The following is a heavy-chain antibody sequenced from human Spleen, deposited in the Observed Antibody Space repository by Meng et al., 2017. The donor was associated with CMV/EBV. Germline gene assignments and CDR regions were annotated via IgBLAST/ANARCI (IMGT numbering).Heavy chain of an antibody. CDR1: GFTFSNAW. V-gene: IGHV3-15*05. D-gene: IGHD7-27*01. J-gene: IGHJ6*02. Sequence: GESLKISCAASGFTFSNAWMSWVRQAPGKGLEWVGRIKSKTDGGTTDYAAPVKGRFTISRDDSKNTLYLQMNSLRAEDTAVYYCARAYVSELGPSADYYYYYGMDVWGQGTTVTVSS. CDR2: IKSKTDGGTT. CDR3: ARAYVSELGPSADYYYYYGMDV.